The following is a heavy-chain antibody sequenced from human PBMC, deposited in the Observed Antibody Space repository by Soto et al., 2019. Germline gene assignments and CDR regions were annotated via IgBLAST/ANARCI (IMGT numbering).Heavy chain of an antibody. CDR2: IVVGSGNT. D-gene: IGHD6-13*01. V-gene: IGHV1-58*01. J-gene: IGHJ6*02. Sequence: GASVKVSCKASGFTFTSSAVQWVRQARGQRLEWIGWIVVGSGNTNYAQKFQERVTITRDMSTSTAYMELSSLRSEDTAVYYCAAGSSNYYYYGMDVWGQGTTVTVSS. CDR1: GFTFTSSA. CDR3: AAGSSNYYYYGMDV.